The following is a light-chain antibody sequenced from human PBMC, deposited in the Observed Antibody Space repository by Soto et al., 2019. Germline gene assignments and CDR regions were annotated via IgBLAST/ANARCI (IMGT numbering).Light chain of an antibody. CDR3: QQSNSIPSLT. Sequence: DIQMTQSPSSLSASVGDRVTITCPASQSISKYLNWYQHKPGKGPKLLIYGASTLQSGVPSRFSGSGSGTDFTLTISSLQPEDVATYYRQQSNSIPSLTFDHGTKMEI. CDR2: GAS. CDR1: QSISKY. J-gene: IGKJ1*01. V-gene: IGKV1-39*01.